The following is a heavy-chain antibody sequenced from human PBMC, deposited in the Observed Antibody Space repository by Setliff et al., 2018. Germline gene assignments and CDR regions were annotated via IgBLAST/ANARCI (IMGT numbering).Heavy chain of an antibody. Sequence: GASVKVSCKASGYTFTGYYMHWVRQAPGQGLEWMGWINPNSGGTNYAQKFQGRVTMTRDTSISTAYMELSRLRSEDTAVYYCARFRCSGGSCNFDRYSGWFDPWGQGTLVTVSS. V-gene: IGHV1-2*02. J-gene: IGHJ5*02. CDR1: GYTFTGYY. CDR2: INPNSGGT. CDR3: ARFRCSGGSCNFDRYSGWFDP. D-gene: IGHD2-15*01.